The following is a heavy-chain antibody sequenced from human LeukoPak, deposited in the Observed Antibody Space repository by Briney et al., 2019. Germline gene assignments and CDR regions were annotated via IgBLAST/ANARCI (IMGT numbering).Heavy chain of an antibody. CDR1: GFTFSDYY. Sequence: GGSLRLSCAASGFTFSDYYMSWIRQAPGKGLEWVSYISSSGSTIYYADSVKGRFTISRDNAKNSLYLQMNSLRAEDTAVYYCARGPRQLRRTYYYGMDVWGQGTTVTVSS. V-gene: IGHV3-11*01. J-gene: IGHJ6*02. CDR3: ARGPRQLRRTYYYGMDV. D-gene: IGHD2-2*01. CDR2: ISSSGSTI.